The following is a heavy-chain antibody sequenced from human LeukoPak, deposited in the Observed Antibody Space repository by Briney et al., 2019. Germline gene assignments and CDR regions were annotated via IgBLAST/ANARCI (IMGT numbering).Heavy chain of an antibody. CDR3: ARTRRSGYDATYFYYYMDV. D-gene: IGHD3-3*01. CDR2: IHFSGST. J-gene: IGHJ6*03. Sequence: SETLSLTCTVSSDSISGDYWSWIRQSPGKGLEYIGNIHFSGSTNYNPSLKSRVTISVDTSKNHFSLKLTSLTAADTAVYYCARTRRSGYDATYFYYYMDVWGQGTTVTVSS. CDR1: SDSISGDY. V-gene: IGHV4-59*01.